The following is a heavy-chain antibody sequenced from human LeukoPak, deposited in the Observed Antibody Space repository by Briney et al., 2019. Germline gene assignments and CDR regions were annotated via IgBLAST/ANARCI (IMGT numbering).Heavy chain of an antibody. Sequence: ASVKVSCKASGGTFSSYAISWVRQAPGQGLEWMGGIIPIFGTANYAQKFQGRVTITADESTSTAYMELSSLRSEDTAVYYCARVPEGDILTGYFDYWGQGTLVTVSS. CDR3: ARVPEGDILTGYFDY. D-gene: IGHD3-9*01. CDR2: IIPIFGTA. CDR1: GGTFSSYA. V-gene: IGHV1-69*13. J-gene: IGHJ4*02.